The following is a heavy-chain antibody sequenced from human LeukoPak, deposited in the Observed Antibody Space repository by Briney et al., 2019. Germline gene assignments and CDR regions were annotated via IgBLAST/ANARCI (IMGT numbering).Heavy chain of an antibody. CDR1: GFTFSAYD. CDR2: ISGSGGSI. Sequence: GGSLRLSCAASGFTFSAYDMNWVRQAPGKGLEWVSGISGSGGSIYYADSVKGRFTISRDNSKNTLYLQMDSLRAEDTAVHYCAKRNLDWSYFDYWGQGTLVTVS. D-gene: IGHD3-9*01. CDR3: AKRNLDWSYFDY. V-gene: IGHV3-23*01. J-gene: IGHJ4*02.